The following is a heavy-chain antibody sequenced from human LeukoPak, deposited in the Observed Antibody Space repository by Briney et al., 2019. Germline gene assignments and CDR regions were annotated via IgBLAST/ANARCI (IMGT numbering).Heavy chain of an antibody. V-gene: IGHV4-38-2*02. J-gene: IGHJ6*03. CDR3: ARGGSYGDYYYYYMDV. CDR1: GYSISSGYY. CDR2: IYHSGST. Sequence: SETLSLTSTVSGYSISSGYYWGWIRQPPGKGLEWIGSIYHSGSTYYNPSLKSRVTISVDTSKNQFSLKLSSVTAADTAVYYCARGGSYGDYYYYYMDVWGKGTTVTVSS. D-gene: IGHD1-26*01.